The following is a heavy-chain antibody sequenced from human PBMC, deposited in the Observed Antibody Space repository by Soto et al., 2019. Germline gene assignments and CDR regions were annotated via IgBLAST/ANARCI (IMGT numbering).Heavy chain of an antibody. D-gene: IGHD5-18*01. CDR3: AKDLGYPYGLERGYFFYGMDV. Sequence: WGSLIVAGAVAGFTFSSYGMPWVGQAPGKALDSVPGISYDGSNKNKADSVKGRFTISRDNSKNTLYLQMNSLRTEDTAMYFCAKDLGYPYGLERGYFFYGMDVWGHGTPVTVSS. CDR1: GFTFSSYG. CDR2: ISYDGSNK. J-gene: IGHJ6*02. V-gene: IGHV3-30*18.